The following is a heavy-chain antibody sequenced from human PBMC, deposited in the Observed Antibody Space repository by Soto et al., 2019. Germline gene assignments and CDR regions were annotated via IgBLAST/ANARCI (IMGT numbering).Heavy chain of an antibody. Sequence: EVQLLESGGGLVQPGGSLRLSCAASGFSCSTHAMSWVRQAPGKGLEWVSLISGTATGTRYADSVKGRFTMSRDNSKNTLELQMNSLRAEDTAVDYCAKGDQFGWGAQFDFWGQGTLVTVSS. V-gene: IGHV3-23*01. CDR2: ISGTATGT. J-gene: IGHJ4*02. CDR1: GFSCSTHA. D-gene: IGHD3-10*01. CDR3: AKGDQFGWGAQFDF.